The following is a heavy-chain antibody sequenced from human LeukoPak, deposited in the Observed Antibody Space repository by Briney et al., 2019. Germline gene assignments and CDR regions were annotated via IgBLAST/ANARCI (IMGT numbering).Heavy chain of an antibody. CDR3: TTDLGTYYHGSQRLIPIDY. CDR1: GFTFTNAW. Sequence: GGSLRLSCVDSGFTFTNAWMSWVRQAPGKGLEWIGRIKSKTDGETTNYAEPVRGRFTISRDDSKSAVYLQTNSLKIEDTAVYYCTTDLGTYYHGSQRLIPIDYWGQGTLVTVSS. V-gene: IGHV3-15*01. J-gene: IGHJ4*02. D-gene: IGHD3-10*01. CDR2: IKSKTDGETT.